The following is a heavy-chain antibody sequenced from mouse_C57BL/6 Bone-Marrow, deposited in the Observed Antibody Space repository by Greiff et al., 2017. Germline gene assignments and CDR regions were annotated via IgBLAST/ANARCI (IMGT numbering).Heavy chain of an antibody. J-gene: IGHJ1*03. CDR2: INYDGSST. Sequence: EVKLMESEGGLVQPGSSMKLSCTASGFTFSDYYMAWVRQVPEKGLEWVANINYDGSSTYYLDSLKSRFIISRDNAKNILYLQMSSLKSEDTATYDCARDPRWDFDVGGTGTTVTVSS. V-gene: IGHV5-16*01. CDR3: ARDPRWDFDV. CDR1: GFTFSDYY.